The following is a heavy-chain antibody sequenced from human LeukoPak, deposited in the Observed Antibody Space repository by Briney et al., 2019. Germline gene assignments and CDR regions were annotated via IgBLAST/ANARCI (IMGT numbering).Heavy chain of an antibody. J-gene: IGHJ4*02. D-gene: IGHD3-22*01. V-gene: IGHV1-8*03. CDR3: AREDYYDTGSSDY. CDR1: GYTFTSYD. Sequence: ASVKVSCKASGYTFTSYDINWVRQATGQGLEWMGWMNPNSGNTAYAQKFQGRVTITRNTSISTAYMELSSLRSEDTAIYYCAREDYYDTGSSDYWGQGTLVTVSS. CDR2: MNPNSGNT.